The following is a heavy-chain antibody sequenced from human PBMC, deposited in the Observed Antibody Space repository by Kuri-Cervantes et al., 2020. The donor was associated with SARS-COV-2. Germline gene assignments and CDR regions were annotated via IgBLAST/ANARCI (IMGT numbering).Heavy chain of an antibody. CDR3: ARSYSNYVGYYYYYMDA. Sequence: SVKVSCKASGGTFSSYAISWVRQAPGQGLEWMGRIIPILGTANYAQKFQGRVTITADKSTSTAYMELSSLRSEDTAVYYCARSYSNYVGYYYYYMDAWGKGTTVTVSS. CDR1: GGTFSSYA. D-gene: IGHD4-11*01. V-gene: IGHV1-69*04. CDR2: IIPILGTA. J-gene: IGHJ6*03.